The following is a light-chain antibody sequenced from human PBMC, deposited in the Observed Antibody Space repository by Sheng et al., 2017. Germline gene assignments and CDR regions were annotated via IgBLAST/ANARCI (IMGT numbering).Light chain of an antibody. CDR3: QQYSHWPPLT. CDR1: QSVHSY. J-gene: IGKJ4*01. V-gene: IGKV3-15*01. CDR2: GTS. Sequence: EIVLTQSPATLSLSPGERATLSCRASQSVHSYLAWYQQKPGQAPKLLIYGTSSRAAGIPARFSGSGSGTDFALTISSLQSEDFAIYYCQQYSHWPPLTFGGGTKVE.